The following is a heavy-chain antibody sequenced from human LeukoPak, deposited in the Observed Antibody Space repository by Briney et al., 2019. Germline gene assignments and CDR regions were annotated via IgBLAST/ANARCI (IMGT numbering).Heavy chain of an antibody. CDR2: ISSSSTYI. CDR3: ARTTVTSYSYYYMDV. J-gene: IGHJ6*03. V-gene: IGHV3-21*01. CDR1: GFTFSSYT. D-gene: IGHD4-17*01. Sequence: PGGSLRLSCAASGFTFSSYTMNWVRQAPEKGLEWVSSISSSSTYIYYADPVKGRFTISRDNAKNSLYLQMNSLRAEDTAVYYCARTTVTSYSYYYMDVWGKGTTVTVSS.